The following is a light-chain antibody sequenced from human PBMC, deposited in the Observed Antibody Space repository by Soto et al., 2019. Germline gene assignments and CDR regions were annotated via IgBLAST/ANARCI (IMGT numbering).Light chain of an antibody. CDR3: CSYAGRATYV. J-gene: IGLJ7*01. V-gene: IGLV2-23*02. CDR1: SSDVGSYNL. Sequence: QSALTQPASVSGSPGQSITISCTGPSSDVGSYNLVSWYQQYPGKAPKLIIFEVFKRPSGVSHRFSGSKSGNTASLTISGLQADDEANYYCCSYAGRATYVFGGGTQLTVL. CDR2: EVF.